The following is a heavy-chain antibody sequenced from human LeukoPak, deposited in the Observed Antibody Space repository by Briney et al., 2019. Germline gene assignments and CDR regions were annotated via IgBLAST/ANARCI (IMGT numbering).Heavy chain of an antibody. CDR3: ARQGLVVVPDAFDI. CDR1: GGSISSFY. Sequence: SETLFRTGTVSGGSISSFYWSWIRPPPGKGLEWIGYIYYSGSTNYHPSLKSRVTISVDTSKNQCSLKLSSVTAADTAVYYCARQGLVVVPDAFDIWGQGTMVTVSS. J-gene: IGHJ3*02. V-gene: IGHV4-59*08. D-gene: IGHD3-22*01. CDR2: IYYSGST.